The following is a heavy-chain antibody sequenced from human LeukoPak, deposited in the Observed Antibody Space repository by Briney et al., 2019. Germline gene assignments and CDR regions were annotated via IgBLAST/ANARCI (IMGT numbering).Heavy chain of an antibody. CDR1: GGSFSGYY. J-gene: IGHJ6*03. V-gene: IGHV4-34*01. Sequence: SETLSLTCAVYGGSFSGYYWSWIRQPPGKGLEWIGEINHSGSTNYNPSLKSRVTISVDTSKNQFSLKLSSVTAADTAVYYCARGARTAMVKVYYYYMDVWGKGTTVTVSS. CDR3: ARGARTAMVKVYYYYMDV. CDR2: INHSGST. D-gene: IGHD5-18*01.